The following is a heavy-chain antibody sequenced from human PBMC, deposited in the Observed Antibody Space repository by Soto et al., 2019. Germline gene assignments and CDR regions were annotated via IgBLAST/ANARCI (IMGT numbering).Heavy chain of an antibody. Sequence: EVQLLESGGRLVQPGQSLRLSCAASPVGFSGLGMSWVRQAPGKGLEWVSTIDNSGTRTHYADSVKGRFTISRDTSKYTLDLQMDYLRAEHTALYHCVSWLSAHFDYWGRGTLVTVSS. V-gene: IGHV3-23*05. D-gene: IGHD6-19*01. J-gene: IGHJ4*02. CDR2: IDNSGTRT. CDR1: PVGFSGLG. CDR3: VSWLSAHFDY.